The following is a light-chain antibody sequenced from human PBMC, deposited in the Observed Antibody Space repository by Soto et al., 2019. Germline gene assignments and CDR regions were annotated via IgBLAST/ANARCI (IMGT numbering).Light chain of an antibody. CDR2: GVS. CDR3: SSYTCSSTSYV. CDR1: RSDIGSYNY. Sequence: QSALTQPASVSGSPGQSITISCSGTRSDIGSYNYVAWYQQFPGKTPKILIYGVSNRPSGVSSRFSGSKSGNTASLTISGLQADDDADYYCSSYTCSSTSYVFGSGTKLTVL. V-gene: IGLV2-14*01. J-gene: IGLJ1*01.